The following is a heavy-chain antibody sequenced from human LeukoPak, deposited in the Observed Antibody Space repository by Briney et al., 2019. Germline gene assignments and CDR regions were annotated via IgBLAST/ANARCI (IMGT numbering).Heavy chain of an antibody. CDR1: GFTFSSYS. CDR3: GRSECFSTSCYSGGGIFDY. D-gene: IGHD2-2*01. CDR2: ISSSSTTI. Sequence: GGSLRLSCVASGFTFSSYSMNRVRQAPGKGLEWVSYISSSSTTIYYADSVKGRFTISRDNAKKSLYLQMSSLRAEDTAMYYCGRSECFSTSCYSGGGIFDYWGQGTLVTVSS. V-gene: IGHV3-48*04. J-gene: IGHJ4*02.